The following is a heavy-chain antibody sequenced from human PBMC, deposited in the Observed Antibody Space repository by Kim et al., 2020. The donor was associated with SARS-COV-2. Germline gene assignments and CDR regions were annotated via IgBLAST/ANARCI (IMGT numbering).Heavy chain of an antibody. CDR2: XSGDGTKT. CDR1: GFTFSSSW. Sequence: GGSLRLSCTASGFTFSSSWMHWVRQXPGKGXVWXSRXSGDGTKTIYAGSVKGRFTISRDNAKNTLYLQMNSLRVEDTAMYYCTSNFNWFDPWGQGTRVT. V-gene: IGHV3-74*01. J-gene: IGHJ5*02. CDR3: TSNFNWFDP.